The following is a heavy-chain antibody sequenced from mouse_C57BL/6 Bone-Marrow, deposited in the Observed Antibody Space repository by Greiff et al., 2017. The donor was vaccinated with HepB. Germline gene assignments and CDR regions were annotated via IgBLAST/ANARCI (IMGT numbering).Heavy chain of an antibody. CDR3: ARPLSYYGSSFFDY. D-gene: IGHD1-1*01. CDR1: GFTFSSYG. Sequence: EVHLVESGGDLVKPGGSLKLSCAASGFTFSSYGMSWVRQTPDKRLEWVATISSGGSYTYYPDSVKGRFTISRDNAKNTLYLQMSSLKSEDTAMYYCARPLSYYGSSFFDYWGQGTTLTVSS. CDR2: ISSGGSYT. V-gene: IGHV5-6*01. J-gene: IGHJ2*01.